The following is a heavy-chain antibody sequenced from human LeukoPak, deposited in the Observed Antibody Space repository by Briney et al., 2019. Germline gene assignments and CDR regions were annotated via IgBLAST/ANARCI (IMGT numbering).Heavy chain of an antibody. Sequence: PGGSLRLSCAASGFTFSSYAMSWVRQAPGKGLEWVSAISGSDGSTYYADSVKGRFTISRDNSKNTLYLQMNSLRAEDTAVYYCARPHSSSWKFDYWGQGTLVTVSS. J-gene: IGHJ4*02. V-gene: IGHV3-23*01. CDR3: ARPHSSSWKFDY. D-gene: IGHD6-13*01. CDR2: ISGSDGST. CDR1: GFTFSSYA.